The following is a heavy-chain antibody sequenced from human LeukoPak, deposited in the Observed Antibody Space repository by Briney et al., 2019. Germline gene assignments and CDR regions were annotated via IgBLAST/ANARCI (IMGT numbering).Heavy chain of an antibody. CDR3: ARLSKGRYFDYIFDY. CDR1: GDSVSSGNYF. V-gene: IGHV4-39*01. J-gene: IGHJ4*02. Sequence: SETLSLTCSVSGDSVSSGNYFWGWIRQPPGKGPEWIGNINYLGSTAYNPSLKSRVTMSVDTSKNQFSLKMTSVTAADTAVYYCARLSKGRYFDYIFDYWGQGTLVTVSS. CDR2: INYLGST. D-gene: IGHD3-9*01.